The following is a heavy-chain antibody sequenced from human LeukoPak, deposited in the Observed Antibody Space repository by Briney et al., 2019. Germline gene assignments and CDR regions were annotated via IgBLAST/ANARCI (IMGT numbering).Heavy chain of an antibody. CDR2: ISSSSSYI. Sequence: GGSLRLSCAASGFTFSSYSMNWVRQAPGKGLEWVSSISSSSSYIYYADSVKGRFTISRDNAKNSLYLQMNSLRAEDTAVYYCARDWNYYGSGRPDAFDIWGQGTVVTVSS. J-gene: IGHJ3*02. CDR3: ARDWNYYGSGRPDAFDI. V-gene: IGHV3-21*01. CDR1: GFTFSSYS. D-gene: IGHD3-10*01.